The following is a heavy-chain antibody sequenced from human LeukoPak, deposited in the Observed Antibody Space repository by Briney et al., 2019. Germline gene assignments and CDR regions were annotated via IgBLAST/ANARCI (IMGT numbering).Heavy chain of an antibody. D-gene: IGHD3-16*01. CDR3: ARGGGIRY. CDR2: IREDGSEK. V-gene: IGHV3-7*01. Sequence: GGSLRLSCAASGFTFSSYGMHWVRQAPGKGLEWVANIREDGSEKYYVDSVKGRFTISRDNANNSLYLQMNSLRAEDTAVYYCARGGGIRYWGQGTLVTVSS. CDR1: GFTFSSYG. J-gene: IGHJ4*02.